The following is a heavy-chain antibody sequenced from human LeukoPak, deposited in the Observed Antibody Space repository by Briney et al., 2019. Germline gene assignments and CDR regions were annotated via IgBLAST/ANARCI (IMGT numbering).Heavy chain of an antibody. CDR2: ISGSGGST. D-gene: IGHD3-3*01. CDR1: GFTFSSYA. CDR3: AKDQPLLRFLEWLPRLAYFDY. Sequence: SGGSLRLSCAASGFTFSSYAMSWVRQAPGKGLEWVSAISGSGGSTYYADSVKGRFTISRDNSKNTLYLQMNSLRAEDTAVYYCAKDQPLLRFLEWLPRLAYFDYWGQGTLVTVSS. J-gene: IGHJ4*02. V-gene: IGHV3-23*01.